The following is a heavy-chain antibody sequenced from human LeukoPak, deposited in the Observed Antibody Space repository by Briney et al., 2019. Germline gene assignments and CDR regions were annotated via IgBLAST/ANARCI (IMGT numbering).Heavy chain of an antibody. J-gene: IGHJ4*02. D-gene: IGHD3-3*01. Sequence: PSETLSLTCAVYGGSFSGYYWSWIRQPPGKGLEWIGEINHSGSTNYNPSLKSRVTISVDTSKNQFSLKLSSVTAADTAVYYCARDFWSGPDYWGQGTLVTVSS. CDR2: INHSGST. V-gene: IGHV4-34*01. CDR1: GGSFSGYY. CDR3: ARDFWSGPDY.